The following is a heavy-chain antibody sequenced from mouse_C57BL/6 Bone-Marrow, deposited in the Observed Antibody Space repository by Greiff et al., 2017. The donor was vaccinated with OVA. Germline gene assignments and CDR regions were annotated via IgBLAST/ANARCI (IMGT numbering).Heavy chain of an antibody. J-gene: IGHJ2*01. D-gene: IGHD3-2*02. V-gene: IGHV5-4*01. CDR2: ISDGGSYT. Sequence: EVQLQQSGGGLVKPGGSLKLSCAASGFTFSSYAMSWVRQTPEKRLEWVATISDGGSYTYYPDNVKGRFTISRDNAKNNLYLQMSHLKSEDTAMYYCARDDSSGYTRFDYWGQGTTLTVSS. CDR3: ARDDSSGYTRFDY. CDR1: GFTFSSYA.